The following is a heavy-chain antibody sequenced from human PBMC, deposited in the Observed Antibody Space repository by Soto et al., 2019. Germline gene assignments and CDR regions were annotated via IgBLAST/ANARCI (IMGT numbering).Heavy chain of an antibody. CDR2: ISAYNGKT. CDR3: AREAAAGTLAY. CDR1: GYTFTSYG. V-gene: IGHV1-18*01. D-gene: IGHD6-13*01. J-gene: IGHJ4*02. Sequence: QVQLVQSGAEVKKPGASVKVSCKASGYTFTSYGISWVRQAPGQGLEWMGWISAYNGKTNYAQKLQGRVTMTTDTSTRTAYMELRSLGSDDTAVYYRAREAAAGTLAYWGQGTLVTVSS.